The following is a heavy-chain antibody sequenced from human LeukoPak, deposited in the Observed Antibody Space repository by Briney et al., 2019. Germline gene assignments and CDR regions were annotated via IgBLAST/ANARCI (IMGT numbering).Heavy chain of an antibody. CDR2: IIPIFGTA. CDR3: AYYGSGSPLMIYGMDV. Sequence: GASVKVSCKASGGTFSSYDISWVRQAPGQGLEWMRGIIPIFGTANYAQKFQGRVTITADESTSTAYMELSSLRSGDTAVYYCAYYGSGSPLMIYGMDVWGKGTTVTVSS. J-gene: IGHJ6*04. D-gene: IGHD3-10*01. CDR1: GGTFSSYD. V-gene: IGHV1-69*13.